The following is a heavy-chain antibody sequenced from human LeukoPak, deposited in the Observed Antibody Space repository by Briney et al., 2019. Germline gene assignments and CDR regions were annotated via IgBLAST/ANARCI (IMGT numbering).Heavy chain of an antibody. V-gene: IGHV1-46*01. CDR2: INLSGGST. Sequence: GASVKVSCKASGYTFTTYSMHWVRQAPGQGLEWMAIINLSGGSTDYTQKFQGRVTMTRDTSTSTVYMELSSLRSEDTAVYYCARGGYSGSLWDLGTDDYYYGMDVWGQGTTVTVSS. J-gene: IGHJ6*02. CDR1: GYTFTTYS. D-gene: IGHD5-12*01. CDR3: ARGGYSGSLWDLGTDDYYYGMDV.